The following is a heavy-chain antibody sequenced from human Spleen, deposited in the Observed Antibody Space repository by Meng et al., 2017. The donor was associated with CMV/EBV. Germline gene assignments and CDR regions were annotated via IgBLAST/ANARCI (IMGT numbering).Heavy chain of an antibody. J-gene: IGHJ4*02. Sequence: GESLKISCAASGFTFSRSWMHWARQAPGKGLMWVSRINSDGSTTSYADSVKGRFTISRDNAKNTLFLQMNSLRAEDTAVYYCARDSGSFTSADSWGQGALVTVSS. V-gene: IGHV3-74*01. CDR2: INSDGSTT. D-gene: IGHD1-26*01. CDR3: ARDSGSFTSADS. CDR1: GFTFSRSW.